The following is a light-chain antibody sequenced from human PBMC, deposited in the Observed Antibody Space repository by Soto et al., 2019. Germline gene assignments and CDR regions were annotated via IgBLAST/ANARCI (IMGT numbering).Light chain of an antibody. J-gene: IGKJ4*01. CDR2: IAS. CDR1: QGIRNY. Sequence: DIQLTQSASFLSASVGDRVTITCRASQGIRNYLAWYQQKPGRAPKLLIYIASILQTGVPSRFTGSQSGTEFTLTITSLQPEDFATYYCLQYNSYPLTFGGGTKVDIK. V-gene: IGKV1-9*01. CDR3: LQYNSYPLT.